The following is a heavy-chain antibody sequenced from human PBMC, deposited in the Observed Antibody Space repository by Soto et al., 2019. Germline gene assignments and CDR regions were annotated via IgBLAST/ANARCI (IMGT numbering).Heavy chain of an antibody. J-gene: IGHJ4*02. D-gene: IGHD3-16*01. CDR3: AKDLYGY. CDR1: GFTFSSYG. V-gene: IGHV3-30*18. CDR2: ISYGGSNK. Sequence: GGSLRLSCAASGFTFSSYGMHWVRQAPGKGLEWVAVISYGGSNKYYADSVKGRFTISRDNSKNTLYLQMNSLRAEDTAVYYCAKDLYGYWGQGTLVTVSS.